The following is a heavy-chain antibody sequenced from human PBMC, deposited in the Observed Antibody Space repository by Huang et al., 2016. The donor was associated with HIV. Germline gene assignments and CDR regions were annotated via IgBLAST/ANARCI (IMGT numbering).Heavy chain of an antibody. D-gene: IGHD5-18*01. V-gene: IGHV1-69*13. CDR1: GGTFSSYS. CDR3: ARTAYSYGFRQGYNWFDP. J-gene: IGHJ5*02. Sequence: QVLLVQSGAEVRKPGSSVKVSCTAFGGTFSSYSISWVRQAPGQGLGWMGGILPIFGTSNYTQNFQGRVTITVDESTNTGYMELTSLTSEDTAVYYCARTAYSYGFRQGYNWFDPWGQGTPVTVSS. CDR2: ILPIFGTS.